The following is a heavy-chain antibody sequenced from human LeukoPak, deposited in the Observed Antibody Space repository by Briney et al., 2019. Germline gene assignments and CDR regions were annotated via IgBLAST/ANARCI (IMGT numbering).Heavy chain of an antibody. V-gene: IGHV4-34*01. CDR1: GGSFSGYY. J-gene: IGHJ6*02. D-gene: IGHD6-13*01. CDR2: INHSGST. Sequence: SETLSLTCAVYGGSFSGYYWSWIRQPPGKGLEWIGEINHSGSTNYNPSLKSRVTISVDTSKNQLSLKLSSVTAADTAVYYCARDWPAAATRRYYYYYGMDVWGQGTTVTVSS. CDR3: ARDWPAAATRRYYYYYGMDV.